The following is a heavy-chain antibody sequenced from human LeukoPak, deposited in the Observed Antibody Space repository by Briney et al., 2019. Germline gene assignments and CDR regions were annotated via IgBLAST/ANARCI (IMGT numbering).Heavy chain of an antibody. CDR1: GFTFTSSA. CDR3: ARGQYYGSGSQRFDP. CDR2: IVVGSGNT. J-gene: IGHJ5*02. D-gene: IGHD3-10*01. Sequence: GTSVKVSCKASGFTFTSSAVQWVRQARGQRLEWIGWIVVGSGNTNYAQKFQERVTITRDMSTSTAYMELSSLRSEDTAVYYCARGQYYGSGSQRFDPWGQGTLVTVSS. V-gene: IGHV1-58*01.